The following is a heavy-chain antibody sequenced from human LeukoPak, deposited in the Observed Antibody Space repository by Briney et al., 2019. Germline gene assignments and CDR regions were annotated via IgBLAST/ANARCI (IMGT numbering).Heavy chain of an antibody. V-gene: IGHV3-30*04. CDR1: GFTFSTYT. CDR3: AKSGGYNYANA. CDR2: ISDDGSKK. J-gene: IGHJ5*02. Sequence: GGSLRLSCAASGFTFSTYTMHWVRQAPGKGLEWVAIISDDGSKKSYADSVKGRFTISRDNSKNTLYLQMNGLRAEDTAVYYCAKSGGYNYANAWGQGTLVTVSS. D-gene: IGHD5-18*01.